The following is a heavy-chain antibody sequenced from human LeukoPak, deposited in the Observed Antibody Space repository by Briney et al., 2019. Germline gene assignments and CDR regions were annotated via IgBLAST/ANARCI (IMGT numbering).Heavy chain of an antibody. V-gene: IGHV4-59*08. CDR2: IYYSGST. CDR3: ARQGRGYSYGWLFYYFDH. Sequence: SETLSLTCTVSGGSISSYYWSWIRQPPGKGLEWIGYIYYSGSTNYNPSLKSRVTISVDTSKNQFSLKLSSVTAADTAVYYCARQGRGYSYGWLFYYFDHWGQGTLVTVSS. CDR1: GGSISSYY. D-gene: IGHD5-18*01. J-gene: IGHJ4*02.